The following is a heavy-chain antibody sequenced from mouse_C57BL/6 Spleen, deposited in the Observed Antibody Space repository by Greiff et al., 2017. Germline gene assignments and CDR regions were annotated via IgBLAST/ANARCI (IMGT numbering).Heavy chain of an antibody. Sequence: QVQLQQPGAELVKPGASVKMSCKASGYTFTSYWITWVKQRPGQGLEWIGDIYPGSGSTNYNEKFKSKATLTVDTSSSTAYMQLSSLTSEDSAVYYCARSEYYGNYAYFDYWGQGTTLTVSS. V-gene: IGHV1-55*01. J-gene: IGHJ2*01. CDR3: ARSEYYGNYAYFDY. CDR1: GYTFTSYW. D-gene: IGHD2-1*01. CDR2: IYPGSGST.